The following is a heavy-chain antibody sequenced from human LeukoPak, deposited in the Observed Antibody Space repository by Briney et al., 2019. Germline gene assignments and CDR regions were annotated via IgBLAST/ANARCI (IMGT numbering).Heavy chain of an antibody. D-gene: IGHD3-10*01. CDR2: ISYDGSNK. CDR1: GYTFTGYY. J-gene: IGHJ4*02. CDR3: ARDGFRLLWFGDAGYFDY. Sequence: SCKASGYTFTGYYMHWVRQAPGKGLEWVAVISYDGSNKYYADSVKGRFTISRDNSKNTLYLQMDSLRAEDTAVYYCARDGFRLLWFGDAGYFDYWGQGTLVTVSS. V-gene: IGHV3-30-3*01.